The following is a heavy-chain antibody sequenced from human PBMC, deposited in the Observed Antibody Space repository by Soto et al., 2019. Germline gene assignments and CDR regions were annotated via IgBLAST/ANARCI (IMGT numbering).Heavy chain of an antibody. D-gene: IGHD6-19*01. CDR1: GYSFTSYW. CDR2: IDPSDSYT. J-gene: IGHJ6*02. Sequence: GESLKISCKGSGYSFTSYWISWVRQMPGKGLEWMGRIDPSDSYTNYSPSFQGHVTISADKSISTAYLQWSSLKASDTAMYYCARHNIGSGWYGGASTGPLKVYYYGMDVWGQGTTVTVSS. CDR3: ARHNIGSGWYGGASTGPLKVYYYGMDV. V-gene: IGHV5-10-1*01.